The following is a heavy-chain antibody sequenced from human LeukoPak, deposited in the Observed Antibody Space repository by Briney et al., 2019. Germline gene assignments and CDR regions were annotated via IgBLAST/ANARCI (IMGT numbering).Heavy chain of an antibody. CDR1: GASISGSGYY. CDR3: ATGGYSYGFVRTFDI. D-gene: IGHD5-18*01. J-gene: IGHJ3*02. V-gene: IGHV4-38-2*02. Sequence: SETLSLTCTVSGASISGSGYYWGWIRQPPGKGLEWIGSIYHSGSTYYNPSLKSRVTISVDTSKNQFSLKLSSVTAADTAVYYCATGGYSYGFVRTFDIWGQGTMVTVSS. CDR2: IYHSGST.